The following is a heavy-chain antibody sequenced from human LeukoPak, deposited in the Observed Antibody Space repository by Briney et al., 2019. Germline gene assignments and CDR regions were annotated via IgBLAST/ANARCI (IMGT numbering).Heavy chain of an antibody. J-gene: IGHJ6*04. D-gene: IGHD3-3*01. Sequence: PSETLSLTCTVSGGSISSYYWSWIRQPAGKGLEWIGRIYTSGSTNYNPSLKSRVTMSVDTSKNQFSLKLSSVTAADTAVYYCARVDDFWSGYTVDVWGKGTTVTVSS. CDR2: IYTSGST. CDR3: ARVDDFWSGYTVDV. V-gene: IGHV4-4*07. CDR1: GGSISSYY.